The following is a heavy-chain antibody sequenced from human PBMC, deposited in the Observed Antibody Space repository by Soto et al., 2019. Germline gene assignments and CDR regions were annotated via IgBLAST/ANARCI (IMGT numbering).Heavy chain of an antibody. Sequence: ASVKVSCKASGYTFTSYGISCVRQAPGQGLEWMGWISAYNGNTNYAQKLQGRVTMTTDTSTSTAYMELRSLRSDDTAVYYCASSPTTVTTPLSSWGQGTLVTVSS. CDR1: GYTFTSYG. D-gene: IGHD4-17*01. CDR2: ISAYNGNT. J-gene: IGHJ4*02. CDR3: ASSPTTVTTPLSS. V-gene: IGHV1-18*01.